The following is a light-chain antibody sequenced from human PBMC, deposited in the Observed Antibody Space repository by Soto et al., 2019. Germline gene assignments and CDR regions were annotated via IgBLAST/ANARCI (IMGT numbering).Light chain of an antibody. J-gene: IGKJ1*01. CDR3: QQYTNWPGT. Sequence: EIVMTQSPATLSVSPGESATLSCRASQSILSSLAWYQQKPGQVPRLLVYGASTRASGIPARFSGRGSGTDFILTISSLQSEDFAVYYCQQYTNWPGTFGQGTKVEIK. V-gene: IGKV3-15*01. CDR1: QSILSS. CDR2: GAS.